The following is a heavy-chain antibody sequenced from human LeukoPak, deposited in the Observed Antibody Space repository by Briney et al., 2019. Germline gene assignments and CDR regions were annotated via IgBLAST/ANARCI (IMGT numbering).Heavy chain of an antibody. J-gene: IGHJ4*02. CDR2: MNPNSGNT. D-gene: IGHD2-2*01. Sequence: ASVKVSCKASGYTFTNYDINWVRQATGQGLEWMGWMNPNSGNTGYAQKFQGRVTMTRNTSISTAYMELSSLRSEDTAVYYCASSRGSTSSDYFDYWGQGTLVTVSS. CDR3: ASSRGSTSSDYFDY. CDR1: GYTFTNYD. V-gene: IGHV1-8*01.